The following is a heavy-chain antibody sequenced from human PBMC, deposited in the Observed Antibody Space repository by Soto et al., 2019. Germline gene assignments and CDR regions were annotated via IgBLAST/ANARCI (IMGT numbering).Heavy chain of an antibody. J-gene: IGHJ5*02. CDR1: GGSISSSSYY. V-gene: IGHV4-39*07. D-gene: IGHD2-2*01. CDR2: IYYSGST. CDR3: ATYCSSTSCYNGRGGPNWFDP. Sequence: SETLSLTCTVSGGSISSSSYYWGWIRQHPGKGLEWFGYIYYSGSTYYNPSLKSRVTISVDTSKNQFSLKLSSVTAADTAVYHCATYCSSTSCYNGRGGPNWFDPWGQGTLVTVSS.